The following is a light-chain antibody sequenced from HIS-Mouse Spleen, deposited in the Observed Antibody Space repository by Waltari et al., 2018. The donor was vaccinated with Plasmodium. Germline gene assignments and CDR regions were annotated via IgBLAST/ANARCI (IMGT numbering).Light chain of an antibody. Sequence: SYELTQPPSVSVSPGQTARITCSGDALPKHYAYWYQQKPGQAPVLVIYKASERPSGIPERFSGSSSGTTVTLTISGVQAEDEADYYCQSADSSGTYRVFGGGTKLTVL. CDR3: QSADSSGTYRV. CDR1: ALPKHY. V-gene: IGLV3-25*03. J-gene: IGLJ2*01. CDR2: KAS.